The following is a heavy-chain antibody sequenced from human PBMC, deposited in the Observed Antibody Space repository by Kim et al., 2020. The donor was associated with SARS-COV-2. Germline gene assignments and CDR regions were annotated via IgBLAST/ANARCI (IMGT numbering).Heavy chain of an antibody. J-gene: IGHJ4*02. CDR2: ISGSGGST. CDR1: GFTFSSYA. D-gene: IGHD3-22*01. CDR3: AKDLNPADYYDSSGYYSDY. V-gene: IGHV3-23*01. Sequence: GGSLRLSCAASGFTFSSYAMSWVRQAPGKGLEWVSAISGSGGSTYYADSVKGRFTISRDNSKNTLYLQMNSLRAEDTAVYYCAKDLNPADYYDSSGYYSDYWGQVTLVTVSS.